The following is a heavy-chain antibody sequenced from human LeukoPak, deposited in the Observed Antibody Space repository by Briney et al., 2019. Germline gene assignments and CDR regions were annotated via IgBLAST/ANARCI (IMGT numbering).Heavy chain of an antibody. V-gene: IGHV3-21*01. CDR2: ISSSSSYI. D-gene: IGHD3-22*01. CDR3: ARDPDYYDSSGSY. Sequence: GGSLRLSCAASGFTFSSYSMNWVRQAPGRGLEWVSSISSSSSYIYYADSVKGRFTISRDNAKNSLYLQMNSLRAEDTAVYYCARDPDYYDSSGSYWGQGTLVTVSS. J-gene: IGHJ4*02. CDR1: GFTFSSYS.